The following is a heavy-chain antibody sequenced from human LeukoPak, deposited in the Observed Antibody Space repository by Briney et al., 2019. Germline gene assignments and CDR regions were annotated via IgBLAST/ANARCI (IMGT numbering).Heavy chain of an antibody. D-gene: IGHD6-13*01. CDR2: IYYSGSI. Sequence: PSETLSLTCTVSGGSISSYYWSWIRQPPGKGLEWIGYIYYSGSINYNPSLKSRVTISVDTSKNQFSLKLSSVTAADTAVYYCARRSRAAARGDYFDYWGQGTLVTVSS. J-gene: IGHJ4*02. CDR3: ARRSRAAARGDYFDY. V-gene: IGHV4-59*08. CDR1: GGSISSYY.